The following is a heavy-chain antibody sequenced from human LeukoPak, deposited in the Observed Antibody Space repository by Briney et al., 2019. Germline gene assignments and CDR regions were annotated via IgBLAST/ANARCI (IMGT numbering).Heavy chain of an antibody. CDR3: ARAMCSSTSCYLSGGPTDYYMDV. D-gene: IGHD2-2*01. Sequence: NTSLKGFGYRFTRYWIGWVLQTPAKGLEWVGVIYSVDSDNRYSPTLQGQITNSTDNSMSTVYLPWSSLKASYTAMYYSARAMCSSTSCYLSGGPTDYYMDVWGKGTTVTVSS. CDR1: GYRFTRYW. CDR2: IYSVDSDN. V-gene: IGHV5-51*01. J-gene: IGHJ6*03.